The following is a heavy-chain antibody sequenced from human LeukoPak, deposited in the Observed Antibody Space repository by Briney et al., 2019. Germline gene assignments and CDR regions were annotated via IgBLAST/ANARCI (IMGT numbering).Heavy chain of an antibody. CDR2: ISYSGNT. CDR1: GVSISGFS. D-gene: IGHD2/OR15-2a*01. CDR3: ARGLVIVPPASDY. V-gene: IGHV4-59*01. Sequence: SETLSLTCTVSGVSISGFSWNWIRHPPGKGLEWIGYISYSGNTNYNPSLKSRVTMSVDTSKNQFSLKLTSVTAADTAVYYCARGLVIVPPASDYWGQGTLVTVSA. J-gene: IGHJ4*02.